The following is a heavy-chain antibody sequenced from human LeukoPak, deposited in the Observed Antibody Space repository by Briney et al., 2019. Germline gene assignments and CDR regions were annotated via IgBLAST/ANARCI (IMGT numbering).Heavy chain of an antibody. D-gene: IGHD2-2*01. CDR3: ARGVCSSTSCYSWTAYYYYGMDV. Sequence: KASETLSLTCAVYGGSFSGYYWSWIRQPPGKGLEWIGEINHSGSTNYNPSLKSRVTISVDTSKNQFSLKLSSVTAADTAVYYCARGVCSSTSCYSWTAYYYYGMDVWGQGTTVTVSS. CDR2: INHSGST. J-gene: IGHJ6*02. V-gene: IGHV4-34*01. CDR1: GGSFSGYY.